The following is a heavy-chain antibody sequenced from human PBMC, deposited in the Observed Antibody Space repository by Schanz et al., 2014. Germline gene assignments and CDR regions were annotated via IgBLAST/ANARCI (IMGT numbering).Heavy chain of an antibody. J-gene: IGHJ4*02. CDR3: ARESSNDIVLVPGAVFDH. V-gene: IGHV1-8*01. CDR1: GYSFTTYD. CDR2: MNPTTGNR. D-gene: IGHD2-2*01. Sequence: QVQLVQSGAEVKKPGASVRVSCKASGYSFTTYDVNWVRQATGQGLEWMGWMNPTTGNRGYAQKFQGRVTMTRDTSTSTVYMELSSLRSEDTAVYYCARESSNDIVLVPGAVFDHWGQGILVAVSS.